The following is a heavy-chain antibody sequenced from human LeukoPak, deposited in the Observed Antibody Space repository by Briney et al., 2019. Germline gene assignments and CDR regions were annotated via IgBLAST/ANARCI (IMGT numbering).Heavy chain of an antibody. CDR3: ARVHYDILTGYYLDY. D-gene: IGHD3-9*01. Sequence: SETLSLTCTVSGGSISSSSYYWGWIRQPPGKGLEWIGSIYYSGSTYYNPSLKSRVTISVDTSKNQFSLKLSSVTAADTAVYYCARVHYDILTGYYLDYWGQGTLVTVSS. J-gene: IGHJ4*02. CDR2: IYYSGST. V-gene: IGHV4-39*07. CDR1: GGSISSSSYY.